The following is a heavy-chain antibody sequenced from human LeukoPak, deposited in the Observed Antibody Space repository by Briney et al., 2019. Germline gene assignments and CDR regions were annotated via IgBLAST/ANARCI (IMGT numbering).Heavy chain of an antibody. V-gene: IGHV3-11*04. CDR3: ATGVAYGDYPD. Sequence: AGGSLRLSCAASGFTFSDYYMSWVRQAPGKGLEWVSYISSSGSTIYYADSVKGRFTISRDNAKNSLYLQMNSLRAEDTAVYYCATGVAYGDYPDWGQGTLVTVSS. CDR2: ISSSGSTI. D-gene: IGHD4-17*01. CDR1: GFTFSDYY. J-gene: IGHJ4*02.